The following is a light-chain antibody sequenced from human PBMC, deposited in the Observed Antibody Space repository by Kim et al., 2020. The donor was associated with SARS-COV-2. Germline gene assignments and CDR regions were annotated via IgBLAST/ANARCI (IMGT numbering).Light chain of an antibody. CDR3: QQSYTTPRT. V-gene: IGKV1-39*01. Sequence: ASVGDRVTMTCRASQSITSNVNWYQQKPGKAPEVLIYAASNLQSGVPSRFSGSGSGTDFTLTINSLQPEDFATYYCQQSYTTPRTFGQGTKVDIK. J-gene: IGKJ1*01. CDR2: AAS. CDR1: QSITSN.